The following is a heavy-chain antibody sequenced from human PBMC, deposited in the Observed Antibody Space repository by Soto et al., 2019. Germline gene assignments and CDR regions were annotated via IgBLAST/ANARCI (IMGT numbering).Heavy chain of an antibody. CDR1: GYTFNNYR. D-gene: IGHD3-9*01. CDR3: ARNDILTGSPFDI. J-gene: IGHJ3*02. Sequence: GESLKISCQGYGYTFNNYRIGWVRQMPGKGLEWMGVIYPGDSDTRYCPSFQGQVTISADRSISTVYLQWSSLKASDTAIYYCARNDILTGSPFDIWGQGTTVTVSS. CDR2: IYPGDSDT. V-gene: IGHV5-51*01.